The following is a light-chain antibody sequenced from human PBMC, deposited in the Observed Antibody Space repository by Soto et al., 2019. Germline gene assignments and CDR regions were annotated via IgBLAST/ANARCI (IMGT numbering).Light chain of an antibody. CDR3: MQRIEFPLT. Sequence: DIVMTQTPLSLTVTPGEPASISCRSSQSLLDSDDGNTYLDWYLQKPGQSPQLLIYTVSYRASGVPDRFSGSGSGTDFTLKISRVEAEDVGVYYCMQRIEFPLTLGGGTKLDIK. V-gene: IGKV2-40*01. CDR1: QSLLDSDDGNTY. CDR2: TVS. J-gene: IGKJ4*01.